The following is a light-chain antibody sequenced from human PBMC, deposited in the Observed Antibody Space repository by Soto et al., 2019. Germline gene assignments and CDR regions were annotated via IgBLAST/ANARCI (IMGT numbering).Light chain of an antibody. CDR1: SSNIGARHD. CDR3: QSYDYSLSGWV. J-gene: IGLJ2*01. Sequence: QSVLTQPPSVSGAPGQRVTISCTGSSSNIGARHDVHWYQQLPGTAPKLVIYGNSNRPSGVPDRFSGSKSGTSASLAITGLHAEDEADYYCQSYDYSLSGWVFGGGTKLTVL. V-gene: IGLV1-40*01. CDR2: GNS.